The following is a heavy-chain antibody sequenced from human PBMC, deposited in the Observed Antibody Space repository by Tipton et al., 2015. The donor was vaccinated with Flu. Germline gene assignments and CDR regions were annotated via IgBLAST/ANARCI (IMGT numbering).Heavy chain of an antibody. CDR1: GYIFSSYW. CDR2: IYPGDSDP. Sequence: QLVQSGAEVKKPGESLKISCKTSGYIFSSYWIGWVRQMPGKGLEWMGIIYPGDSDPSYRPSFQGQVTISVDKSSSTAYLQWSSLRASDTAMYYCARRAPDSSGFYFHFDFWGQGTQVTVSS. CDR3: ARRAPDSSGFYFHFDF. J-gene: IGHJ4*02. V-gene: IGHV5-51*01. D-gene: IGHD3-22*01.